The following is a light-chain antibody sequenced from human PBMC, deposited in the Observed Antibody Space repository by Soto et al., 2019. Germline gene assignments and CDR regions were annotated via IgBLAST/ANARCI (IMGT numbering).Light chain of an antibody. CDR3: QKYNSALST. J-gene: IGKJ1*01. Sequence: DIQMTQSPSSLSASVGDRVTITCRASQGISNYLAWYQQKPGKVPKLLIYAASTLQSGVPSRFSGSGSGTDFTLTIRSLQPEYVATYYCQKYNSALSTFGQGTKLEIK. CDR2: AAS. CDR1: QGISNY. V-gene: IGKV1-27*01.